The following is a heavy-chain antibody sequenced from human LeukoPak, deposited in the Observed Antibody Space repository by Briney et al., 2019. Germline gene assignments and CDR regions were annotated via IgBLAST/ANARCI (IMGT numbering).Heavy chain of an antibody. CDR2: INTDGSSP. J-gene: IGHJ4*02. Sequence: PGGSLRLSCAASGFTFSAYWMHWVRQAPGKGLVWVSRINTDGSSPTYAASVKGRFTISRDNAKNSLYLQMNSLRAEDTAVYYCARATRYSGYDDYWGQGTLVTVSS. D-gene: IGHD5-12*01. V-gene: IGHV3-74*01. CDR1: GFTFSAYW. CDR3: ARATRYSGYDDY.